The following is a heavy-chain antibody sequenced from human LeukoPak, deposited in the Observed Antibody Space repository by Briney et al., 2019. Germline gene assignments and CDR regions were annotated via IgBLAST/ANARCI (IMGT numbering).Heavy chain of an antibody. J-gene: IGHJ4*02. CDR1: GFTFSSYS. V-gene: IGHV3-48*01. D-gene: IGHD3-22*01. CDR3: ARDRYDSSGYWRYYFDY. Sequence: PGGSLRLSCAASGFTFSSYSMNWVRQAPGKGLEWISYISTSSNTIYYADSVKGRFTISRDNAKNSPYLQMNSLRAEDTAVYYCARDRYDSSGYWRYYFDYWGQGTLVTVSS. CDR2: ISTSSNTI.